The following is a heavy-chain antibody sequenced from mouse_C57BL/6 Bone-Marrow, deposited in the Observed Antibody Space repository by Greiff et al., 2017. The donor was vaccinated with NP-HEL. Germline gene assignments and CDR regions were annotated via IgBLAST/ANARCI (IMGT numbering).Heavy chain of an antibody. CDR1: GYTFTDYE. CDR3: TREGFYGNYFYAMDY. V-gene: IGHV1-15*01. Sequence: QVQLQQSGAELVRPGASVTLSCKASGYTFTDYEMHWVKQTPVHGLEWIGAIDPETGGTAYNQKFKGKATLTADKSSSTAYMQLRSLTSEDSAVYYWTREGFYGNYFYAMDYWGQGTSVTVSS. CDR2: IDPETGGT. D-gene: IGHD2-1*01. J-gene: IGHJ4*01.